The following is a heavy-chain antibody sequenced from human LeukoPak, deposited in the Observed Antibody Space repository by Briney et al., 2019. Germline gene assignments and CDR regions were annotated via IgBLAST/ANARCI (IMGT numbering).Heavy chain of an antibody. V-gene: IGHV3-13*01. CDR1: GFALSNYD. CDR2: IVTAGDT. J-gene: IGHJ4*02. CDR3: AGASGSNSWYFFDY. Sequence: GGSLRLSCAASGFALSNYDMHWVRQVTGKGLEWVSTIVTAGDTYYPDSVKGRFTISRDNAKNSLYPQMNSLRAGGTAVYYCAGASGSNSWYFFDYWGQGTLVTVSS. D-gene: IGHD2-2*01.